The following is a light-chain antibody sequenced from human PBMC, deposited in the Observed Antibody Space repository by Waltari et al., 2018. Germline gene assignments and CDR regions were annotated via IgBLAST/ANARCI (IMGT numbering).Light chain of an antibody. V-gene: IGKV1-39*01. CDR1: QRISSY. CDR3: QQTYSNFRT. J-gene: IGKJ1*01. CDR2: AAS. Sequence: DIQMTPPPPCLSAADGDSALIACRASQRISSYLNWYQQKPGQAPKLLIYAASSLESGVPSRFSGSGFGTDFTLTINSLQPEDFAVYYCQQTYSNFRTFGQGTKVDVK.